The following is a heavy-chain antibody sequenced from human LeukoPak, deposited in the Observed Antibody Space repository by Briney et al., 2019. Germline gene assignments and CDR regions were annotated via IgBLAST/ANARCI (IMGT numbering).Heavy chain of an antibody. V-gene: IGHV4-34*01. CDR1: GGSFSGYY. CDR2: INHSGST. CDR3: ARKWFFDY. D-gene: IGHD2-8*01. Sequence: PSETLSLTCAVYGGSFSGYYWSWIRQPPGKGLEWIGEINHSGSTNYNPSLTSRVTISVDTSKNQFSLKLSSVTAADTAVYYCARKWFFDYWGQGTLVTVSS. J-gene: IGHJ4*02.